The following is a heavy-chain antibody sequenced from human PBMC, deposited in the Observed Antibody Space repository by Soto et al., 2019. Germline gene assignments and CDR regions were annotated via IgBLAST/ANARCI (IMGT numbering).Heavy chain of an antibody. Sequence: TLSLTCTVSGGSISSGGYYWSWIRQHPGKGLEWIGYIYYSGSTYYNPSLKSRVTISVDTSKNQFSLKLSSVTAADTAVYYCARTYCSSTSCCYIDYWGQGTLVTVSS. J-gene: IGHJ4*02. CDR3: ARTYCSSTSCCYIDY. D-gene: IGHD2-2*01. CDR1: GGSISSGGYY. CDR2: IYYSGST. V-gene: IGHV4-31*03.